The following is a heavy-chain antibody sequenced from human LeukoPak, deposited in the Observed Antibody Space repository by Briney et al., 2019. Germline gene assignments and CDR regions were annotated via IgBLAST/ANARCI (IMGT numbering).Heavy chain of an antibody. CDR1: GFTFSSYS. CDR2: ISSSSYI. Sequence: GGSLRLSCAASGFTFSSYSMNWVRQAPGKGLEWVSSISSSSYIYYADSVKGRFTISRDNAKNSLYLQMNSLRAEDTAVYYCARERGSYYDSSGYYGYWGQGTLVTVSS. CDR3: ARERGSYYDSSGYYGY. V-gene: IGHV3-21*01. J-gene: IGHJ4*02. D-gene: IGHD3-22*01.